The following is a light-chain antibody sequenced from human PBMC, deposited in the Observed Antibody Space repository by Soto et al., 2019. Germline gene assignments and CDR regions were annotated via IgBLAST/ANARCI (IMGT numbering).Light chain of an antibody. J-gene: IGKJ2*01. CDR3: QQSHIAPYT. V-gene: IGKV1-39*01. CDR1: QSIARF. CDR2: GAS. Sequence: DLQMTQSPSLSAAVGDRVTITCRASQSIARFLNWYQQKPGEVPKLLIFGASYLRSGVPSRFSGSGSGTHFALTITSLQPEDFATYFCQQSHIAPYTFGQGTNL.